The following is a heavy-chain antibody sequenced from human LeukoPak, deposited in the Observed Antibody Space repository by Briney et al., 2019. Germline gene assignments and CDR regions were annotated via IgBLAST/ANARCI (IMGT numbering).Heavy chain of an antibody. J-gene: IGHJ4*02. D-gene: IGHD1-26*01. CDR2: ISYSGTT. V-gene: IGHV4-39*07. CDR1: GGSISSSSYY. CDR3: AREGQSSGSYVPDY. Sequence: SETLSLTCTVSGGSISSSSYYWGWIRQPPGKGLEWIGTISYSGTTYYNPSLKSRVTMSVDTSKNQFSLTLNSVTAADTAVYYCAREGQSSGSYVPDYWGQGTLVTVSS.